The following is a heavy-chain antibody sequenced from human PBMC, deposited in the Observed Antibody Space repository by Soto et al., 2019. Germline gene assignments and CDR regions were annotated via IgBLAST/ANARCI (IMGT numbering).Heavy chain of an antibody. V-gene: IGHV3-23*01. J-gene: IGHJ1*01. CDR2: ISGSGGST. Sequence: PGGSLRLSCAASGFTFSSYAMSWARQAPGKGLEWVSAISGSGGSTYYADSVKGRFTTSRDNSKNTLYLQMNSLRAEDTAVYYRAKYWRIFLFFGVDHLQHTDPGSAFWGKG. CDR3: AKYWRIFLFFGVDHLQHTDPGSAF. CDR1: GFTFSSYA. D-gene: IGHD3-10*01.